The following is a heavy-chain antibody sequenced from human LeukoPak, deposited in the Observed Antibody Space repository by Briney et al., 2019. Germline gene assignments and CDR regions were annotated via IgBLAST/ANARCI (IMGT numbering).Heavy chain of an antibody. CDR3: ARARSVVISMQYYQYYMDV. V-gene: IGHV3-53*01. D-gene: IGHD4-23*01. CDR1: GFSVNSNY. Sequence: PGGSLRLSCAASGFSVNSNYMSWVRQAPGKGLEWVSVMYSGGTAYYADSVKGRFTISRDTSENTVDLEMHGLRAEDTAVYFCARARSVVISMQYYQYYMDVWGKGTTVAVSS. J-gene: IGHJ6*03. CDR2: MYSGGTA.